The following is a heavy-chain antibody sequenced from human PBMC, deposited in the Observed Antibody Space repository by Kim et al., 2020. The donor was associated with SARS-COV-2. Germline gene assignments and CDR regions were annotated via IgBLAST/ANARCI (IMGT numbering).Heavy chain of an antibody. V-gene: IGHV1-18*01. CDR1: GYTFTSYG. CDR3: ARDFYSGWYGPGEYYYYGMDV. J-gene: IGHJ6*02. CDR2: ISAYNGNT. Sequence: ASVKVSCKASGYTFTSYGISWVRQAPGQGLEWMGWISAYNGNTNYAQKLQGRVTMTTDTSTSTAYMELRSLRSDDTAVYYCARDFYSGWYGPGEYYYYGMDVWGQGTTVTVSS. D-gene: IGHD6-19*01.